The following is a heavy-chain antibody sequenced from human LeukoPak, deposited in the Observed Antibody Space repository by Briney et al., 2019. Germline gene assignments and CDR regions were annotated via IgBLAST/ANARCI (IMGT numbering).Heavy chain of an antibody. V-gene: IGHV3-48*04. CDR1: GFTFSSYG. Sequence: GGSLRLSCAASGFTFSSYGMHWVRQAPGKGLEWVSGISWNSGSIGYADSVKGRFTISRDNAKNSLYLQMNSLRAEDTAVYYCARAYSSSWYMYYFDYWGQGTLVTVSS. CDR2: ISWNSGSI. J-gene: IGHJ4*02. CDR3: ARAYSSSWYMYYFDY. D-gene: IGHD6-13*01.